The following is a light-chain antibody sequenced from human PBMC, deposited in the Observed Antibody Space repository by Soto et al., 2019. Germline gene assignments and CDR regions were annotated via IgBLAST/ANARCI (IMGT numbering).Light chain of an antibody. Sequence: QSALTQPPSVSGSPGQSITISCTGTSRDVGSYNLVTWYQQHPGNAPKLMIYEVSKRPSGLSNRFSASKSGSTASLTISGLQVEDEAVYYCCSYAGGGTWVFGGGTKLTVL. V-gene: IGLV2-23*02. CDR2: EVS. J-gene: IGLJ3*02. CDR3: CSYAGGGTWV. CDR1: SRDVGSYNL.